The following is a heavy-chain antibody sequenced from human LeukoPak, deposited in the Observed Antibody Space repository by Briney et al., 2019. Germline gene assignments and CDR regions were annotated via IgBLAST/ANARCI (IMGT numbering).Heavy chain of an antibody. CDR1: GYTFTSYG. J-gene: IGHJ4*02. D-gene: IGHD2-21*02. CDR3: ARSIVVVTAVSHFDY. Sequence: ASVKVSCKASGYTFTSYGISWVRQAPGQGLEWMGWISAYNGNTNYAQKLQGRVTMTTDTSTSTAYMELRSLRSDDTAVYYCARSIVVVTAVSHFDYWGQGTLVTVSS. V-gene: IGHV1-18*01. CDR2: ISAYNGNT.